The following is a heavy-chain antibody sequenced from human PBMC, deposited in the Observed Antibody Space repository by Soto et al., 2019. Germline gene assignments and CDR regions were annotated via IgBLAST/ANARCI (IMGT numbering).Heavy chain of an antibody. J-gene: IGHJ4*02. Sequence: QVQLMQSGAEVKKPGASVKVSCKASGDTFTDYYIHWVRQAPGQGLEWMGTVNPSGGHTTYAQHFLGRVTMTRDTSTSTLYMELIGLTSDDTAIYYCARGGHVVVVTAALDYWGQGTLVTVSS. CDR1: GDTFTDYY. V-gene: IGHV1-46*01. CDR2: VNPSGGHT. D-gene: IGHD2-21*02. CDR3: ARGGHVVVVTAALDY.